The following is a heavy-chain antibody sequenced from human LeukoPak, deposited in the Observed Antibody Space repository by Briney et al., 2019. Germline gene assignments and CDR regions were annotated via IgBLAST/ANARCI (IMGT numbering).Heavy chain of an antibody. CDR1: GFTFSSYA. Sequence: PGGSLRLSCAASGFTFSSYATSWVRQAPGKGLEWVSGISGSGGSTYYADSVKGRFTISRDNSKNTLSLQMNSLRAEDTAVYYCAKDRDVVITHTLDYWGQGTLVTVSS. CDR2: ISGSGGST. CDR3: AKDRDVVITHTLDY. V-gene: IGHV3-23*01. D-gene: IGHD3-22*01. J-gene: IGHJ4*02.